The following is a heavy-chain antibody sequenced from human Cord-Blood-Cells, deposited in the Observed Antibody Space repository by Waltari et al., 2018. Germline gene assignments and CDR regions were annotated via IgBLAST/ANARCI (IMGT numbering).Heavy chain of an antibody. J-gene: IGHJ5*02. Sequence: QVQLQQWGAGLLKPSETLSLTCAVYGGSFSGYYWSWIRQPPGKGLEWIGEINHSGSTNYNPSLKSRVTISVDTSKNQFSLKLSSVTAADTAVYYCAGSGYSSSWYDTWGQGTLVTVSS. CDR3: AGSGYSSSWYDT. D-gene: IGHD6-13*01. CDR1: GGSFSGYY. V-gene: IGHV4-34*01. CDR2: INHSGST.